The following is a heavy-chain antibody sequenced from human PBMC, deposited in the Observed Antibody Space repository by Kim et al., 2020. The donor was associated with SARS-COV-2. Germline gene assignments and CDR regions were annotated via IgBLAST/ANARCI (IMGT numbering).Heavy chain of an antibody. D-gene: IGHD4-17*01. Sequence: GGSLRLSCAASGFTFSSYAMHWVRQAPGKGLEWVAVISYDGSNKYYADSVKGRFTISRDNSKNTLYLQMNSLRAEDTAVYYCARASTVTTTTEYYWYFDLWGRGTLVTVSS. CDR1: GFTFSSYA. CDR3: ARASTVTTTTEYYWYFDL. J-gene: IGHJ2*01. CDR2: ISYDGSNK. V-gene: IGHV3-30*04.